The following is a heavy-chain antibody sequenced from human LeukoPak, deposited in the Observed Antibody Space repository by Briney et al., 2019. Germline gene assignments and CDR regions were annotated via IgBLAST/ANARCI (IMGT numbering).Heavy chain of an antibody. CDR1: GFTFDDYA. CDR3: AKDIRDGYSYGAIDY. Sequence: GGSLRLSCAASGFTFDDYAMHWVRQAPGKGLEWVSGISWNSGSIGYADSVKGRFTIPRDNAKNSLYLQMNSLRAEDMALYYCAKDIRDGYSYGAIDYWGQGTLVTVSS. J-gene: IGHJ4*02. CDR2: ISWNSGSI. V-gene: IGHV3-9*03. D-gene: IGHD5-18*01.